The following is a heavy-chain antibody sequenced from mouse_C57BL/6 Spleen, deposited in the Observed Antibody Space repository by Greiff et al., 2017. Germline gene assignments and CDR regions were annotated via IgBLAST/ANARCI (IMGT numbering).Heavy chain of an antibody. J-gene: IGHJ4*01. CDR1: GYTFTSYW. Sequence: VQLQQSGAELVRPGSSVKLSCKASGYTFTSYWMHWVKQRPIQGLEWIGNIDPSDSETHYNQKFKDKATLTVDKSSSTAYMQLSSLTSEDSAVYYCARGDSSGPYYYAMDYWGQGTSVTVSS. D-gene: IGHD3-2*02. CDR2: IDPSDSET. CDR3: ARGDSSGPYYYAMDY. V-gene: IGHV1-52*01.